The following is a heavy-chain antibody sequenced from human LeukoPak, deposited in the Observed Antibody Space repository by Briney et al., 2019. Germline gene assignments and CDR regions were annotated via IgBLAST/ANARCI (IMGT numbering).Heavy chain of an antibody. V-gene: IGHV3-23*01. J-gene: IGHJ4*02. CDR1: GFTFNHYA. D-gene: IGHD5-24*01. CDR2: ISGSGGST. CDR3: AKPPRLATYYFDY. Sequence: GGSLRLSCAVSGFTFNHYAMSWVRQAPGKGLEWVSGISGSGGSTYYADSVKGRFTISRDNSKNTLYLQMNSLRADDTAVYYCAKPPRLATYYFDYWGQGTLVTVSS.